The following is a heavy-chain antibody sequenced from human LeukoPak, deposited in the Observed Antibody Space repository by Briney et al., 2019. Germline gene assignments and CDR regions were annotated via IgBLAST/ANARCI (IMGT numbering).Heavy chain of an antibody. J-gene: IGHJ4*02. CDR1: GFTFSGYS. V-gene: IGHV3-21*01. CDR2: ISTSNSYR. CDR3: AREEGQLAV. D-gene: IGHD5-18*01. Sequence: GGSLRLSCAASGFTFSGYSMTWARQAPGKGLEWVSSISTSNSYRYYADSVKGRFTISRDNAKNSLYLQMNSLRAEDTAVDYCAREEGQLAVWGQGTLVTVSS.